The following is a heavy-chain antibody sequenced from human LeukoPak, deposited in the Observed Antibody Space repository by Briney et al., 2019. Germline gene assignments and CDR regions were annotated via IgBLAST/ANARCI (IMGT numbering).Heavy chain of an antibody. J-gene: IGHJ5*02. CDR2: INPNSGGT. Sequence: ASVKVSCKASGYTFTGYYMHWVRQAPGQGLEWMGWINPNSGGTNYAQKFQGRVTMTRDTSISTACMELSRLRSDDTAVYYCARVLRISTPFDPWGQGTLVTVSS. D-gene: IGHD2-15*01. CDR1: GYTFTGYY. V-gene: IGHV1-2*02. CDR3: ARVLRISTPFDP.